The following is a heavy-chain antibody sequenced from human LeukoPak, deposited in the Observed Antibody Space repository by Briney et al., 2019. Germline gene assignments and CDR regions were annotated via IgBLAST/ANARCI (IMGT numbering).Heavy chain of an antibody. CDR2: INPNSGGT. CDR1: GYTFTGYY. J-gene: IGHJ4*02. V-gene: IGHV1-2*02. CDR3: ARDAYDILTGYWHFDY. D-gene: IGHD3-9*01. Sequence: ASVKVSCKASGYTFTGYYMHWVRQAPGQGLEWMGWINPNSGGTNYAQKFQGRVTMTRDTSISTAYMELSRLRSDDTAVYYCARDAYDILTGYWHFDYWGRGTLVTVSS.